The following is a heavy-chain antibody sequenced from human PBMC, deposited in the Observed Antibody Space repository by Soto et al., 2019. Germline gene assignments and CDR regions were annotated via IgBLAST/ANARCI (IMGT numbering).Heavy chain of an antibody. J-gene: IGHJ5*02. V-gene: IGHV1-8*01. CDR1: GYSFTSYD. Sequence: QVQLVQSGAEVKKPGASVRVSCKTSGYSFTSYDINWVRQATGQGLEWMGWMDPSTGNTGYAQNLQDRVTLTRDTSIGTAYMELRSLRSQDTAVYYCVTTAFASGSWGQGTLVTVSS. CDR3: VTTAFASGS. D-gene: IGHD3-22*01. CDR2: MDPSTGNT.